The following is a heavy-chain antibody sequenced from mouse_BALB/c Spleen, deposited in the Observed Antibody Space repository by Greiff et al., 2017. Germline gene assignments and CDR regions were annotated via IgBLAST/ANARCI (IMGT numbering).Heavy chain of an antibody. CDR2: IWGGGST. CDR1: GFSLTDYG. J-gene: IGHJ3*01. D-gene: IGHD1-1*01. V-gene: IGHV2-6-5*01. Sequence: VQLVESGPGLVAPSQSLSITCTVSGFSLTDYGVSWIRQPPGKGLEWLGVIWGGGSTYYNSALKSRLSISKDNSKSQVFLKMNSLQTDDTAMYYCAKHDYGSSQSGRFAYWGQGTLVTVSA. CDR3: AKHDYGSSQSGRFAY.